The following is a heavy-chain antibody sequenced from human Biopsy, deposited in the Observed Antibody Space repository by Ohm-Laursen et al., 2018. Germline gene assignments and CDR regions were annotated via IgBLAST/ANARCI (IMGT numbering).Heavy chain of an antibody. CDR2: GHYSGAT. V-gene: IGHV4-39*01. Sequence: SETPSLTCTVSDGSINSNDYYWGWIRQAPGKGLEWLGSGHYSGATYYNPPLTSRATISVVTAKNPFFLKLRSATAADTAVYYCARPLRGGEYEGFDLWGPGTMVSVSP. J-gene: IGHJ3*01. CDR3: ARPLRGGEYEGFDL. CDR1: DGSINSNDYY. D-gene: IGHD4-17*01.